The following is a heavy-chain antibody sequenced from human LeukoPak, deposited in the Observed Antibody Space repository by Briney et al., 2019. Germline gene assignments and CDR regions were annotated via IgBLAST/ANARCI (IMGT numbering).Heavy chain of an antibody. CDR2: INHSGST. J-gene: IGHJ4*02. CDR1: GGSFSGYY. Sequence: SETLSLTCAVYGGSFSGYYWSWIRQPPGKGLEWIGEINHSGSTNYNPSLKSRVTISVDTSKNQFSLKLSSVTAADTAVYYCARSHLRRADYWGQGTLVTVSS. V-gene: IGHV4-34*01. CDR3: ARSHLRRADY. D-gene: IGHD6-13*01.